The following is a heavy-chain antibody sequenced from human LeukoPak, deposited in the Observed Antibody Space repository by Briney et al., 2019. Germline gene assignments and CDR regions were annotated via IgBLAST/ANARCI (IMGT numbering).Heavy chain of an antibody. Sequence: ASVKVSCKASGYTFTSYGISWVRQAPGQGLEWMGWISAYNGNTNYAQKLQGRVTMTTDTSTSTAYMELRSLRSDDTAVYYCARDHPVDDFWSGYYTPNFDYWGQGTLVTVPS. CDR1: GYTFTSYG. CDR3: ARDHPVDDFWSGYYTPNFDY. J-gene: IGHJ4*02. CDR2: ISAYNGNT. V-gene: IGHV1-18*01. D-gene: IGHD3-3*01.